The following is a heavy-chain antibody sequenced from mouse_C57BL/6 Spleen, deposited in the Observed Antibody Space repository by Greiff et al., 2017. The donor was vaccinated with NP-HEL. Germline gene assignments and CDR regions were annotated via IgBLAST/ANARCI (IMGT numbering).Heavy chain of an antibody. CDR1: GFTFSSYT. J-gene: IGHJ2*01. V-gene: IGHV5-9*01. Sequence: EVKLVESGGGLVKPGGSLKLSCAASGFTFSSYTMSWVRQTPEKRLEWVATISGGGGNTYYPDSVKGRFTISRDNAKNTLYLQMSSLRSEDTALYYCARVSYYYFDYWGQGTTLTVSS. CDR2: ISGGGGNT. D-gene: IGHD2-12*01. CDR3: ARVSYYYFDY.